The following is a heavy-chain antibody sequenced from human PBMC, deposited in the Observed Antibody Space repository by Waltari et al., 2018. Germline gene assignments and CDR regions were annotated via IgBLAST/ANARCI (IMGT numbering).Heavy chain of an antibody. D-gene: IGHD3-16*02. CDR1: GYTFTGYY. Sequence: QVQLVQSGAEVKKPGASVKVSCKASGYTFTGYYMHWVRQAPGQGLEWMGWINPNSGGTNYAQKFQGWVTMTRDTSISTAYMELSRLRSDDTAVYYCARSYYDYVWGSYPAFDIWGQGTMVTVSS. J-gene: IGHJ3*02. V-gene: IGHV1-2*04. CDR2: INPNSGGT. CDR3: ARSYYDYVWGSYPAFDI.